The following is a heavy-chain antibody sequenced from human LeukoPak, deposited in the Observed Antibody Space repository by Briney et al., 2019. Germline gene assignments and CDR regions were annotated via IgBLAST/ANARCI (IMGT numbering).Heavy chain of an antibody. D-gene: IGHD3-10*01. CDR3: ARDFPTLLWSGDLLSPEYNYFMDV. V-gene: IGHV4-4*07. J-gene: IGHJ6*03. CDR2: IYGSVIP. Sequence: AEPLSLTCPVSGGSMGNYYWNWIRQPAGRGLEWIGRIYGSVIPTYNPSLKSRVTLSRDTSNNQFSLRLTSVTAADSAVYYCARDFPTLLWSGDLLSPEYNYFMDVWGKGTTVTVSS. CDR1: GGSMGNYY.